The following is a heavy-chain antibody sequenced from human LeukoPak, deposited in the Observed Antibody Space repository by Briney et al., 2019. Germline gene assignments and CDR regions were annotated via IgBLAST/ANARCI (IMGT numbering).Heavy chain of an antibody. J-gene: IGHJ4*02. CDR1: GGSFSGYY. CDR2: INHSGST. D-gene: IGHD5-12*01. CDR3: ARAVEMATIEIDY. V-gene: IGHV4-34*01. Sequence: SETRSLTCAVYGGSFSGYYWSWIRQPPGKGLEWIGEINHSGSTNYIPSLKSRVTISVDTSKNQFSLKLSSVTAADTAVYYCARAVEMATIEIDYWGQGTLVTVCS.